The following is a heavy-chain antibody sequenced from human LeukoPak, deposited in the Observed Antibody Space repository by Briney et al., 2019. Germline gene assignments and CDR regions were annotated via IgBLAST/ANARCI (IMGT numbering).Heavy chain of an antibody. J-gene: IGHJ6*02. CDR2: ISSSSSYI. Sequence: GGSLRLSCVGSGFTFRSHAMSWVRQAPGKGLEWVSSISSSSSYIYYADSVKGRFTISRDNAKNSLYLQMNSLRAEDTAVYYCARVKTPRDVWGQGTTVTVSS. CDR1: GFTFRSHA. CDR3: ARVKTPRDV. V-gene: IGHV3-21*01.